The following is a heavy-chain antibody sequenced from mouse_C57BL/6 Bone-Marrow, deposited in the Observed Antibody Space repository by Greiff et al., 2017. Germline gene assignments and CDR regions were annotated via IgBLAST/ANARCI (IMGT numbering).Heavy chain of an antibody. V-gene: IGHV1-53*01. Sequence: VQLQESGTELVKPGASVKLSCKASGYTFTSYWMHWVKQRPGQGLEWIGNINPSNGGTNYNEKFKSKATLTVDKSSSTAYMQLSSLTSEDSAVYYCARSFSIYYYGSSGDFDYWGQGTTLTVSS. CDR2: INPSNGGT. CDR3: ARSFSIYYYGSSGDFDY. D-gene: IGHD1-1*01. J-gene: IGHJ2*01. CDR1: GYTFTSYW.